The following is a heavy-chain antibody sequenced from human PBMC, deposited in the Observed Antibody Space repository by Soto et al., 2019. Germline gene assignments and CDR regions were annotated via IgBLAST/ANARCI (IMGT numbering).Heavy chain of an antibody. D-gene: IGHD3-10*01. Sequence: DGALRLSCSASGFTFRTIAMQWVRQAPGKGLEYVAAINSHGLSTYYACLVKGRFNISRDNSKNTGSLQRTSLRTEDTAVYYCVKGLFLGARVYATWRQGTLVTVAS. CDR2: INSHGLST. V-gene: IGHV3-64D*06. J-gene: IGHJ5*02. CDR1: GFTFRTIA. CDR3: VKGLFLGARVYAT.